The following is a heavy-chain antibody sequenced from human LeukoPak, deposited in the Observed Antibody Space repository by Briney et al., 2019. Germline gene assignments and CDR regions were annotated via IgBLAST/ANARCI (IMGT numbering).Heavy chain of an antibody. CDR3: ARKRYGADMDV. Sequence: SETLSLTCAVYGGSFSGYYWGWIRQPPGKGLEWIGEINHSGSTNYNPSLKSRVTISVDTSKNQFSLKLSSVTAAGTAVYYCARKRYGADMDVWGKGTTVTVSS. CDR2: INHSGST. V-gene: IGHV4-34*01. CDR1: GGSFSGYY. J-gene: IGHJ6*03. D-gene: IGHD3-16*01.